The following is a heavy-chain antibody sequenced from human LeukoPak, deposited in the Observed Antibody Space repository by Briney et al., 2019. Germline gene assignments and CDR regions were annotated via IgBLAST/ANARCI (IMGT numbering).Heavy chain of an antibody. J-gene: IGHJ4*02. V-gene: IGHV1-3*01. CDR1: GYTFTSYA. D-gene: IGHD6-19*01. CDR3: ARVDSSGWFIFDY. Sequence: ASVKVSCKASGYTFTSYAMHWVRQAPGQRLKWMGWINAGNGNTKYSQKFQGRVTITRDTSASTAYMELSSLRSEDTAVYYCARVDSSGWFIFDYWGQGTLVTVSS. CDR2: INAGNGNT.